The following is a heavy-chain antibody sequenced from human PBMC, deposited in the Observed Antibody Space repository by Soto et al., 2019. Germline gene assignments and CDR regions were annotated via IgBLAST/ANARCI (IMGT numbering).Heavy chain of an antibody. CDR3: ARRTWTTVTTYNWFDP. CDR1: GGSFSGYY. D-gene: IGHD4-17*01. J-gene: IGHJ5*02. CDR2: INHSGST. Sequence: KPSETLSLTCAVYGGSFSGYYWSWIRQPPGKGLEWIGEINHSGSTNYNPSLKSRVTISVDTSKNQFSLKLSSVTAADTAVYYCARRTWTTVTTYNWFDPWGQGTLVTVSS. V-gene: IGHV4-34*01.